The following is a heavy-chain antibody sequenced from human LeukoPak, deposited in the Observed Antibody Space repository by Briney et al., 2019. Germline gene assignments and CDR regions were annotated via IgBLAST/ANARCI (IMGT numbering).Heavy chain of an antibody. V-gene: IGHV1-2*02. CDR2: INPNSGGT. D-gene: IGHD3-3*01. Sequence: ASVKVSCKASGYTFTGYYMHWVRQAPGQGLERMGWINPNSGGTNYAQKFQGRVTMTRDTSISTAYMELSRLRSDDTAVYYCAREETWSGYFYYYYMDVWGKGTTVTVSS. J-gene: IGHJ6*03. CDR3: AREETWSGYFYYYYMDV. CDR1: GYTFTGYY.